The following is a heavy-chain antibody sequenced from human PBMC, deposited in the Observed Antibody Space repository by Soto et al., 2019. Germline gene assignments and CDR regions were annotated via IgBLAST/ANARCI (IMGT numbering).Heavy chain of an antibody. CDR2: IYPGDSDT. Sequence: GESLKISCKGSGYSFTSYWIGWVRQMPGKGLEWMGIIYPGDSDTRYSPSFQGQVTISADKSISTTYLQWSSLKASDTAMYYCARPRSSSRNYYGMDVWGQGTTVTVSS. CDR3: ARPRSSSRNYYGMDV. J-gene: IGHJ6*02. CDR1: GYSFTSYW. V-gene: IGHV5-51*01. D-gene: IGHD6-13*01.